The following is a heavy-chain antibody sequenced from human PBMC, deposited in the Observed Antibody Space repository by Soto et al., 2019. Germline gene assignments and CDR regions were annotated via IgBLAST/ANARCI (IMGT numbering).Heavy chain of an antibody. D-gene: IGHD6-6*01. CDR2: IYWDDDK. CDR1: GFSLSTDDLG. Sequence: SGPTLVNPTQTLTLTCTVSGFSLSTDDLGVGWIRQPPGKALDWLAVIYWDDDKRYSPSLKSRLTITKDTSKNQVLLTMTNMDPVDTATYFCARSKYSISSFDYWGQGALVTVSS. J-gene: IGHJ4*02. CDR3: ARSKYSISSFDY. V-gene: IGHV2-5*02.